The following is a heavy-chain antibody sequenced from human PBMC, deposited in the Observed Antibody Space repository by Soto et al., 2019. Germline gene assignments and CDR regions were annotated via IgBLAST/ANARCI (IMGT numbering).Heavy chain of an antibody. J-gene: IGHJ6*02. CDR1: GGSISSSSYY. Sequence: SETLSLTCTVSGGSISSSSYYWGWIRQPPGKGLEWIGSIYYSGSTYYNPSLKSRVTISVDTSKNQFSLKLSSVTAADTAVYYCARGASYYYYGMDVWGQGTTVTVSS. CDR3: ARGASYYYYGMDV. V-gene: IGHV4-39*01. CDR2: IYYSGST.